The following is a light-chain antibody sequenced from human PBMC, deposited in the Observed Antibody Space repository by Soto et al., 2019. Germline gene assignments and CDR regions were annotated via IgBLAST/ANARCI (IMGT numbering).Light chain of an antibody. V-gene: IGKV3-11*01. CDR1: QSVRGY. CDR2: AGS. Sequence: VFTQSPSAVSLSTRETATLSCRASQSVRGYIGWYQQKPGQAPRLLIYAGSSRATGIPARFSGSGSGTDFTLTISSLEPEDFSVYYCQQPYKWLRTFGQGTKLDIK. J-gene: IGKJ1*01. CDR3: QQPYKWLRT.